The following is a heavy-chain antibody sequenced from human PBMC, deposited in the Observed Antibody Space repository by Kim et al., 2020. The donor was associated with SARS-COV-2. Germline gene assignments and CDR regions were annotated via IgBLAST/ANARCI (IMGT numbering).Heavy chain of an antibody. J-gene: IGHJ5*02. CDR3: ARGVGSRFDP. CDR2: ISSSGENK. Sequence: GGSLRLSCVGSGFTFNTYEYNWVRQAPGKGLEWISYISSSGENKDYADSVKGRFTVSRDNTKSSLFLQMDNLRGDDTAVYYCARGVGSRFDPWGQGSLVT. CDR1: GFTFNTYE. D-gene: IGHD2-15*01. V-gene: IGHV3-48*03.